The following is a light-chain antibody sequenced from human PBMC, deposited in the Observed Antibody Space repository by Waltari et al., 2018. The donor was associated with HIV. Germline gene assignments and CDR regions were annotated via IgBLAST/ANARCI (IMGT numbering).Light chain of an antibody. CDR2: EVS. CDR3: CSYVSNVI. CDR1: SSDVATYKL. V-gene: IGLV2-23*02. Sequence: QSALTQPASVSGSPGQSIAISCTRTSSDVATYKLVSWYQQHPGKAPKLVIYEVSKRPSGFSDRFSGSKSGDTASLTISGLQAEDEADYYCCSYVSNVIFGGGTKLTVL. J-gene: IGLJ2*01.